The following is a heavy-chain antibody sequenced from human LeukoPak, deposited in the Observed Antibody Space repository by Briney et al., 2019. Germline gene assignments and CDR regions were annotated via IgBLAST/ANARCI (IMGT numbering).Heavy chain of an antibody. Sequence: GGSLRLSCAASGFSFKNYGMSWVRQAPGKGLEWVSAVTGGAASTNYADSVKGRFTISRDNSKNTLYLQMNSLRAEDTAVYYCAKDQYIVLMVYALNHWGQGTLVTVSS. CDR3: AKDQYIVLMVYALNH. D-gene: IGHD2-8*01. CDR1: GFSFKNYG. CDR2: VTGGAAST. V-gene: IGHV3-23*01. J-gene: IGHJ5*02.